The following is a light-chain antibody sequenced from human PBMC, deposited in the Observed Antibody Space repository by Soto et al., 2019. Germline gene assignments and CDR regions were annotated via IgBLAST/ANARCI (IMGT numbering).Light chain of an antibody. CDR2: AAS. V-gene: IGKV1-39*01. CDR3: QQSYATVRT. Sequence: DIPMTQSPSSLSTSVGDRVTITCRASQGISTFLNWYQQKPGKAARLLIYAASRLQSGVPARFSGSGAETDFTLTITSLQPEDFGIYYCQQSYATVRTFGGGTKVE. J-gene: IGKJ4*01. CDR1: QGISTF.